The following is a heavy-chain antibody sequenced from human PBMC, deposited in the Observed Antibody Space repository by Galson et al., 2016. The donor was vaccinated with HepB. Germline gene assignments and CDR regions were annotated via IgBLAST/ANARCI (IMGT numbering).Heavy chain of an antibody. CDR3: ARDETTDRASTDDGMDV. Sequence: SVKVSCKASGGTFSSYTISWVRQAPGQGLEWMAWISTYSGHANYAQKLQGRVTVATDTSTSTAYLELRSLRPDDTAVYYCARDETTDRASTDDGMDVWGQGTTVTVSS. V-gene: IGHV1-18*01. CDR1: GGTFSSYT. J-gene: IGHJ6*02. CDR2: ISTYSGHA. D-gene: IGHD1/OR15-1a*01.